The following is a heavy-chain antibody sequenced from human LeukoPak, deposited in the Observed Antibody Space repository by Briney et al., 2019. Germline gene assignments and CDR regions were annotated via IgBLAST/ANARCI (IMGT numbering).Heavy chain of an antibody. CDR2: IYPGDSET. D-gene: IGHD6-13*01. CDR1: GYTFASYL. V-gene: IGHV5-51*01. CDR3: VRTSSTWYGDY. Sequence: GESLKISCKGSGYTFASYLIGWVRQMPGKGLEWMGIIYPGDSETRYSPSFQGQVTISADKSISTAYQQWTRLKASGPAMYYCVRTSSTWYGDYWGQGTLVTVSS. J-gene: IGHJ4*02.